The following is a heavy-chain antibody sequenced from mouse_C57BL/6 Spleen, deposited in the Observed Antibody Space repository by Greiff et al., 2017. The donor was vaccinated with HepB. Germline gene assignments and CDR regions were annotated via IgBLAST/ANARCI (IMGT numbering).Heavy chain of an antibody. V-gene: IGHV1-50*01. Sequence: QVQLQHPGAELVKPGASVKLSCKASGYTFTSYWMQWVKQRPGQGLEWIGEIDPSDSYTNYNQKFKGKATLTVDTSSSTAYMQLSSLTSEDSAVYYCARRDYDGYYWFAYWGQGTLVTVSA. CDR2: IDPSDSYT. CDR3: ARRDYDGYYWFAY. CDR1: GYTFTSYW. J-gene: IGHJ3*01. D-gene: IGHD2-3*01.